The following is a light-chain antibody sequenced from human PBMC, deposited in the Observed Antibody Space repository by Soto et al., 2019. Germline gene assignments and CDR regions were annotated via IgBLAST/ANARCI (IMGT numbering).Light chain of an antibody. J-gene: IGLJ1*01. CDR2: EVS. V-gene: IGLV2-14*01. Sequence: QSVLTQPASVSGSPGQSITISCTGTSSDVGGYNYVSWYQQHPGKAPKLMIYEVSNRPSGVSNRFSGSKSGNTASLTLSGLQAEDEADYYCSSYTSSSTYYVFVTGTKLTVL. CDR3: SSYTSSSTYYV. CDR1: SSDVGGYNY.